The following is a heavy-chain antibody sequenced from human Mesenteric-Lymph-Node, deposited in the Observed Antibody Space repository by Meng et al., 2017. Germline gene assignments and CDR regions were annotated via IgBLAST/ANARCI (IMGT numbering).Heavy chain of an antibody. CDR1: GFTFSSYW. J-gene: IGHJ6*02. Sequence: GGSLRLSCVASGFTFSSYWMSWVRQAPGKGLEWVANIKQDGSDKYYVDSVKGRFTISRDNAKNSLYLQMNSLRAEDTAVYYCARGRIPMVRGVNSGYYGMDVWGQGTTVTVSS. CDR3: ARGRIPMVRGVNSGYYGMDV. V-gene: IGHV3-7*01. CDR2: IKQDGSDK. D-gene: IGHD3-10*01.